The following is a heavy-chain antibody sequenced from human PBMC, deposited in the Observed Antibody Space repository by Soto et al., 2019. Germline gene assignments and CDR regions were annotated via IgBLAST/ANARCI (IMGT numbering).Heavy chain of an antibody. CDR3: ARKYSSSSDDAFDI. CDR2: ISSSSSTI. J-gene: IGHJ3*02. D-gene: IGHD6-6*01. V-gene: IGHV3-48*02. Sequence: GGSLRLSCAASGFTFSSYSMNWVRHAPGKGLEWVSYISSSSSTIYYADSVKGRFTISRDNAKNSLYLQMNSLRDEDTAVYYCARKYSSSSDDAFDIWGQGTMVTVSS. CDR1: GFTFSSYS.